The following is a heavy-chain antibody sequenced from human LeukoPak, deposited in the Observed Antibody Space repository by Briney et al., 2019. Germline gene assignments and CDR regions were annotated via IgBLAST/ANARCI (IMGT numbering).Heavy chain of an antibody. CDR3: VTDRARLFWYFDL. J-gene: IGHJ2*01. CDR1: VSTPTDVS. CDR2: SDPEDGET. D-gene: IGHD2-21*02. Sequence: ASVKVSCKVSVSTPTDVSIHWVRHTPGKSLEYVGGSDPEDGETFHAQNFQGRVTMTEDTSIDTAYMEMRSLRSEDTAVYYCVTDRARLFWYFDLWGRGTLVTVSS. V-gene: IGHV1-24*01.